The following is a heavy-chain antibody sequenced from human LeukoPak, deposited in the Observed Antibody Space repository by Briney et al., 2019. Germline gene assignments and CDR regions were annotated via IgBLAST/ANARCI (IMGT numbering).Heavy chain of an antibody. CDR2: IYSGGSA. D-gene: IGHD3-10*01. J-gene: IGHJ4*02. V-gene: IGHV3-53*01. CDR3: ATFRSDGSGNDS. CDR1: GLTVSSNY. Sequence: GGSLRLSCAASGLTVSSNYMTWVRQAPGKGLEWVSLIYSGGSAYYADSVKGRFTISRDNSKNTLSLQMNSLRAEDTAVYYCATFRSDGSGNDSWGQGTLVTVSS.